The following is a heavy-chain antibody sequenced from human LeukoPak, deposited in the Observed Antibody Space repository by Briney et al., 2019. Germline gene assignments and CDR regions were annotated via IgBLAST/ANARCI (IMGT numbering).Heavy chain of an antibody. V-gene: IGHV4-34*01. CDR1: GGSFSGYY. Sequence: PSETLSLTCAVYGGSFSGYYWSWIRQPPGKGLEWIGEINHSGNTNYNPSLKSRVTISVDTSKNQFSLKLSSVTAADTAVYYCARRPRFDYDSSGYRNWFDPWGQGTLVTVSS. D-gene: IGHD3-22*01. CDR3: ARRPRFDYDSSGYRNWFDP. J-gene: IGHJ5*02. CDR2: INHSGNT.